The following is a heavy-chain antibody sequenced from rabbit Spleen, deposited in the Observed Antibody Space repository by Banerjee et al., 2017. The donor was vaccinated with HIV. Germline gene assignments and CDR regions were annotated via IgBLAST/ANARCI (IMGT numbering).Heavy chain of an antibody. Sequence: HLKESGGGLVQPGGSLKLSCTASGFTLSSYYMNWVRQAPGKGLEWIGSIDPVFGIANYANWVNGRFTISRDNAQNTVDLRINSLTAADTATYFCARDYNSGWDLWGPGTLVTVS. CDR1: GFTLSSYY. CDR2: IDPVFGIA. D-gene: IGHD4-1*01. CDR3: ARDYNSGWDL. V-gene: IGHV1S7*01. J-gene: IGHJ4*01.